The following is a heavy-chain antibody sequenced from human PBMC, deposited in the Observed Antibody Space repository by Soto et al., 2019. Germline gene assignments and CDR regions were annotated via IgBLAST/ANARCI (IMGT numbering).Heavy chain of an antibody. J-gene: IGHJ6*01. CDR2: LSGSFGEI. D-gene: IGHD2-21*02. V-gene: IGHV3-23*01. Sequence: GGSLRLSCAPSGFTFSNFAMSWVRQAPGKGLEWVSALSGSFGEIFYADSVKGRFRFSRDDSKNSLVLEMNSLRVEDTAVYYCVRLLGRADGMDVWGQGTPVTV. CDR3: VRLLGRADGMDV. CDR1: GFTFSNFA.